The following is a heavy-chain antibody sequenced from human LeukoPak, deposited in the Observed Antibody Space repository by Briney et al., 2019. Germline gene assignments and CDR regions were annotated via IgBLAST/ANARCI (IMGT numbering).Heavy chain of an antibody. Sequence: GGSLRLSCAASGFTFSSYEMNWVRQAPGKGLEWVSYISSSGSTIYYADSVKGRFTISRDNAKNSLYLQMNSLGAEDTAVYYCARDTLGPYYYGSGSYPWGQGTLVTVSS. CDR1: GFTFSSYE. D-gene: IGHD3-10*01. V-gene: IGHV3-48*03. J-gene: IGHJ4*02. CDR3: ARDTLGPYYYGSGSYP. CDR2: ISSSGSTI.